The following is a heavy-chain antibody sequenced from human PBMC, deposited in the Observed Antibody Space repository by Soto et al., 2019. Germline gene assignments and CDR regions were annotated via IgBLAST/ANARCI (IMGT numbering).Heavy chain of an antibody. J-gene: IGHJ6*02. CDR3: ARDRIQFSVDV. CDR1: GGSINSGGHY. V-gene: IGHV4-31*03. Sequence: QVQLQESGPGLVKPSQTLSLTCSVSGGSINSGGHYWSWIRQHPGKGLEWIGQIYKTGSTDFNPSLKDRLTITIDTSKNQFSLSLRSVTDADTAVYYCARDRIQFSVDVWGQGTTVTVSS. CDR2: IYKTGST. D-gene: IGHD5-18*01.